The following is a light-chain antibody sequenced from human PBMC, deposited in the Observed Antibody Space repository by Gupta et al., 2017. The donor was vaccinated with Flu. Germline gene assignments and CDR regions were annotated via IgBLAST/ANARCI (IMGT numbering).Light chain of an antibody. Sequence: DIQMTQSPSSLSASVGDTISITCRASQNIGVYLNWYQQKSGEVPKLLIYTASTLESGVPSRFSGSGSGTDFTLTINKLQPEDFATYYCQQSYSLRRSFGQGTKAEI. CDR3: QQSYSLRRS. J-gene: IGKJ2*01. CDR2: TAS. V-gene: IGKV1-39*01. CDR1: QNIGVY.